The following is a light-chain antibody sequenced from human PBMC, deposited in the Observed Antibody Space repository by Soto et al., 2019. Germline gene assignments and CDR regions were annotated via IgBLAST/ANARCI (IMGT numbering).Light chain of an antibody. V-gene: IGKV3-11*01. J-gene: IGKJ4*01. CDR2: DAS. CDR1: QSVSKY. Sequence: EIVLTQSPATLSLSPGERVTLSCRTSQSVSKYLAWYQQTPGQAPRLLIYDASNRATGVPARFSGSGSGTDFSLTISGLAPEDFAVYYCQQRSNWPLTFGGGTKVQIK. CDR3: QQRSNWPLT.